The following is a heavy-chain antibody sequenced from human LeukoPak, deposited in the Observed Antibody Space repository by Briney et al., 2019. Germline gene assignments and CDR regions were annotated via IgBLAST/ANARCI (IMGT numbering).Heavy chain of an antibody. CDR1: GGSISSGGYY. Sequence: PSETLSLTCTVSGGSISSGGYYWSWIRQPPGKGLEWIGYIYHSGSTYYNPSLQSRVTISVDTSKNQLSLTLNSVTAADTAVYYCARDRDSYGDRRFAFDIWGRGTMVTVSS. D-gene: IGHD4-17*01. V-gene: IGHV4-61*08. J-gene: IGHJ3*02. CDR3: ARDRDSYGDRRFAFDI. CDR2: IYHSGST.